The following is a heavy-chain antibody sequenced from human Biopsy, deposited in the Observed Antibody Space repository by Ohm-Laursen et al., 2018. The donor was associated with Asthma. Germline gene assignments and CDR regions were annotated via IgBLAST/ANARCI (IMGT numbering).Heavy chain of an antibody. J-gene: IGHJ6*02. Sequence: ASVKVSCNTSGYTFNSAGITWVRQAPGQGLEWMGWISVYNGNTKVAQKLQDRVTMITDASTSTAYMELRSLRSNDTTVYFCARAVDYSHYYGIDVWGQGTTVTVS. CDR2: ISVYNGNT. CDR1: GYTFNSAG. V-gene: IGHV1-18*01. D-gene: IGHD3-10*01. CDR3: ARAVDYSHYYGIDV.